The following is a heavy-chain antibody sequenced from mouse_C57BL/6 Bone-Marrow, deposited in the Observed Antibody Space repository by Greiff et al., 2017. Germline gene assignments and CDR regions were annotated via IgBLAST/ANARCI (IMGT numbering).Heavy chain of an antibody. D-gene: IGHD2-2*01. CDR1: GFTFTDYY. J-gene: IGHJ3*01. CDR3: ARYEGYEFAY. V-gene: IGHV7-3*01. CDR2: IRNKANGYTT. Sequence: EVKLVESGGGLVQPGGSLSLSCAASGFTFTDYYMSWVRQPPGKALEWLGFIRNKANGYTTEYSASVKGRFTISRDNSQSILYLQMNALRAEDSATYYCARYEGYEFAYWGQGTLVTVSA.